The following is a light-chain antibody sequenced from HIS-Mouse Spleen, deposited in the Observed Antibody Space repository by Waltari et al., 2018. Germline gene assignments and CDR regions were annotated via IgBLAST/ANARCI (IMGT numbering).Light chain of an antibody. J-gene: IGLJ3*02. V-gene: IGLV3-27*01. CDR1: VLAKKY. CDR2: KVS. Sequence: SYELTQPSSVSVSPGQTARITCSGAVLAKKYARWFQQKPGQAPVLVIYKVSERPSGLPERFSGSSSGTTVTLTISGAQVEDEADYYCYSAADNNLGVFGGGTKLTVL. CDR3: YSAADNNLGV.